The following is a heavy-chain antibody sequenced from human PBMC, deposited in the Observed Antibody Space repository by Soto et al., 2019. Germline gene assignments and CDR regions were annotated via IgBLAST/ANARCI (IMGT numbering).Heavy chain of an antibody. CDR2: IIPMYGPA. CDR1: GGTFSSYA. CDR3: ARVTSMVRGVIDNWFDP. V-gene: IGHV1-69*01. D-gene: IGHD3-10*01. J-gene: IGHJ5*02. Sequence: QVPLVQSGAEVKKPGSSVTVSCKASGGTFSSYAIHWVRQAPGQGLEWMGGIIPMYGPAKYAQRFQGRVTITADEHTTTVYMELTSLTSQDTAVYYCARVTSMVRGVIDNWFDPWGHGTLVTVSS.